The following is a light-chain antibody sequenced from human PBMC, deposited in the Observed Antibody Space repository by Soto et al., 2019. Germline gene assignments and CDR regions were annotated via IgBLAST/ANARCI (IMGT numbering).Light chain of an antibody. J-gene: IGKJ5*01. CDR2: EVS. CDR3: MQSTQLPPT. Sequence: DVVMTQTPLSLSVAPGPPASISCKSSQSLLHITGETFLFWYLQKPGQSPQLLIYEVSTRVSGVPDRFSGSGSVTDFTLEISRVETDDVGIYYCMQSTQLPPTFGQGTRLGIE. V-gene: IGKV2D-29*02. CDR1: QSLLHITGETF.